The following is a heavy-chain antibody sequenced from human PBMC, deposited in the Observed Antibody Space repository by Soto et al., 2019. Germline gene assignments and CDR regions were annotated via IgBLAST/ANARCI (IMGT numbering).Heavy chain of an antibody. CDR2: ISGSGGST. Sequence: GGSLRLSCAASGFTFSSYAMSWVRQAPGKGLEWVSAISGSGGSTYYADSVKGRFTISRDNSKNTLYLQMNSLRAEDTAVYYCAKDRRFLEWDAQPYYFDYWGQGTLVTVSS. CDR1: GFTFSSYA. V-gene: IGHV3-23*01. CDR3: AKDRRFLEWDAQPYYFDY. D-gene: IGHD3-3*01. J-gene: IGHJ4*02.